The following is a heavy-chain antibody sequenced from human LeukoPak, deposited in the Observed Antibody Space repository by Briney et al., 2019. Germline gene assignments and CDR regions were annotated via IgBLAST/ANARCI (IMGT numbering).Heavy chain of an antibody. J-gene: IGHJ4*01. CDR1: GGTFSSYA. D-gene: IGHD5-12*01. CDR3: AEGRYGGPGQ. V-gene: IGHV1-69*13. CDR2: IIPIFGTA. Sequence: VASVTVSCKASGGTFSSYAISWVRQAPGQGLEWMGGIIPIFGTANYAQKFQGRVTITADESTSTAYMELSRLRSDDPAVYCCAEGRYGGPGQWGQGTLVNVSS.